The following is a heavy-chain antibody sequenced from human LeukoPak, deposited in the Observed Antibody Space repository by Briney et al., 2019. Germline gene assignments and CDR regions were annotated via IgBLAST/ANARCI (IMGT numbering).Heavy chain of an antibody. D-gene: IGHD1-1*01. V-gene: IGHV4-39*07. CDR3: ARYVPVKTGPTRASFDY. Sequence: KPSETLSLTCTVSGGSISSSSYYWGWIRQPPGKGLEWIGSIYYSGSTYYNPSLKSRVTMSIDTSKSQFSLSLRSVTAADTAVYFCARYVPVKTGPTRASFDYWGQGILVTVSS. CDR2: IYYSGST. CDR1: GGSISSSSYY. J-gene: IGHJ4*02.